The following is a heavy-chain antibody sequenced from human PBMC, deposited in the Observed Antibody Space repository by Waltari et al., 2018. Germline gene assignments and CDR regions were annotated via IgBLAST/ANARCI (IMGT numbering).Heavy chain of an antibody. Sequence: QVQLVQSGAEVKKPGSSVKVSCKASGGTFSSYAISWVRQAPGQGLEWMGGIIPIFGTANYAQKFQGRVTITADKSTSTAYMELSSLRSEDTAVYYCARGRRITMIVVVTYAFDIWGQGTMVTVSS. D-gene: IGHD3-22*01. CDR1: GGTFSSYA. J-gene: IGHJ3*02. V-gene: IGHV1-69*14. CDR2: IIPIFGTA. CDR3: ARGRRITMIVVVTYAFDI.